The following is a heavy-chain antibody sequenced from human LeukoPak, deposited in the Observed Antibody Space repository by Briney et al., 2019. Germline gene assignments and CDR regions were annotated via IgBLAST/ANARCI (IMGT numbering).Heavy chain of an antibody. J-gene: IGHJ4*02. Sequence: SETLSLTCTVSGSSISSGVYYWSWIRQPAGKGLEWIGYIYYSGSTNYNPSLKSRVTISVDTSKNQFSLKLSSVTAADTAVYYCARSTRYDVLTGDDYWGQGTLVTVSS. D-gene: IGHD3-9*01. CDR2: IYYSGST. CDR1: GSSISSGVYY. V-gene: IGHV4-61*10. CDR3: ARSTRYDVLTGDDY.